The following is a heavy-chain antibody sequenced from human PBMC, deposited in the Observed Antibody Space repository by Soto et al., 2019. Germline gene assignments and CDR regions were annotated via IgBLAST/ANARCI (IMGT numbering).Heavy chain of an antibody. CDR3: ARRRSSWYFDY. J-gene: IGHJ4*02. Sequence: EVQLLESGGGLVQPGGSLRLSCAASGFTFSSYAMNWVRQAPGKGLEWVSVISGSGGSTYYADSVKGRFTISRDNSKNTLYLKMNSLRAEDTAVYYCARRRSSWYFDYWGQGTLVTVSS. CDR2: ISGSGGST. V-gene: IGHV3-23*01. D-gene: IGHD6-13*01. CDR1: GFTFSSYA.